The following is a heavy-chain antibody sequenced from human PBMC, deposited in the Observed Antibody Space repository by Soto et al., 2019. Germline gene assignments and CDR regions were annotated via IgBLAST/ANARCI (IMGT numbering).Heavy chain of an antibody. V-gene: IGHV4-34*01. CDR2: INHSGST. J-gene: IGHJ4*02. CDR1: GGSFSGYY. CDR3: ARGARDHSC. Sequence: PSETLSLTCAVYGGSFSGYYWGWIRQPPGKGLEWIGEINHSGSTNYNPSLKSRVTISVDTSKNQFSLKLSSVTAADTAVYYCARGARDHSCWGQGTLVTVSS.